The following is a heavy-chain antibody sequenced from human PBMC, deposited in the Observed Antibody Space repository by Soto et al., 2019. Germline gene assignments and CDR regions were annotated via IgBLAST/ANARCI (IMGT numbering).Heavy chain of an antibody. Sequence: EVLLVESGGKLVQPGGSLRLSCAASGFTFANHDMYWVRQVAGKSLEWVSAITTAGDPYYADSVKGRFTISRENAKNSLFLQMNSLRVGETAVYYCARAITIFGLTPVSYGLDVWGQGTTVTVSS. V-gene: IGHV3-13*05. D-gene: IGHD3-3*01. CDR2: ITTAGDP. CDR3: ARAITIFGLTPVSYGLDV. J-gene: IGHJ6*02. CDR1: GFTFANHD.